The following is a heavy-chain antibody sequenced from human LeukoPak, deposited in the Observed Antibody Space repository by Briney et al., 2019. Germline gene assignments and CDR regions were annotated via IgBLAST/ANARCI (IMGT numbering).Heavy chain of an antibody. V-gene: IGHV5-51*01. Sequence: AEPLQIFCKGSGYNFTSYWFGWVRQMPGKGLEGMGMIYPGDSDTRLCTSFQGQVTIYADNSLSPAYLQWGSLEVSDTAMDYRGRHPPYYYYMDVWGKGTTVTVSS. J-gene: IGHJ6*03. CDR2: IYPGDSDT. CDR1: GYNFTSYW. CDR3: GRHPPYYYYMDV.